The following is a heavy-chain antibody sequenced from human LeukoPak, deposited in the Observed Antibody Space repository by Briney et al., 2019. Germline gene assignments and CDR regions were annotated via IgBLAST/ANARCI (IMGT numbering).Heavy chain of an antibody. Sequence: KSGGSLRLSCAGSGFNFQYAWMTWVHQAPGKGPEWVGRIKSKRDGETTDYTTLVKSRFSISRDDSKNTVYLQMNSLRTEDTAVYYCTSLVGSPTYWGQGTLVAVSS. CDR2: IKSKRDGETT. J-gene: IGHJ4*02. V-gene: IGHV3-15*01. CDR3: TSLVGSPTY. CDR1: GFNFQYAW. D-gene: IGHD4-23*01.